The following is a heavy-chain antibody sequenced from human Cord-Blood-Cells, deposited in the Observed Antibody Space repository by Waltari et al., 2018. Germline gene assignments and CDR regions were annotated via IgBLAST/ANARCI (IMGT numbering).Heavy chain of an antibody. Sequence: QVQLVQSGAEVKKPGASVKVYCQAPGYTSTGYFMHRVSQAPGQGLEWMGWINPNSGGTKYAQKFQGRVTMTRDTSISTAYMELSRLRSDDTAVYYCARSKDYYGSGSYFDYWGQGTLVTVSS. D-gene: IGHD3-10*01. CDR2: INPNSGGT. V-gene: IGHV1-2*02. CDR3: ARSKDYYGSGSYFDY. CDR1: GYTSTGYF. J-gene: IGHJ4*02.